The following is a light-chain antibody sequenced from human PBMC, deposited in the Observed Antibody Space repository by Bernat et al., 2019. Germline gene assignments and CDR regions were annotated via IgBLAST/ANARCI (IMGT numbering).Light chain of an antibody. CDR1: SGQSRNP. CDR2: LNSDGSH. J-gene: IGLJ3*02. CDR3: QAWGSGVRV. Sequence: QLVLTQPPSASASLGASVKLKCTLNSGQSRNPIAWHQQEPEKGPRYLMKLNSDGSHVRGDGIPDRFSGSSSGPDRFLIISSLQSEDEADYYCQAWGSGVRVFGGGTRLTVL. V-gene: IGLV4-69*01.